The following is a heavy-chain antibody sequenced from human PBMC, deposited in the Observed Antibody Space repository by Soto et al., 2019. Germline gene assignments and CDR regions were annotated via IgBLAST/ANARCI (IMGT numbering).Heavy chain of an antibody. J-gene: IGHJ4*02. V-gene: IGHV4-39*01. CDR2: IYYSGST. D-gene: IGHD3-16*01. CDR3: ARQRGGPLSGLHLGEFRS. Sequence: PSETLSLTCTVSGGSISSSSYYWGWIRQPPGKGLEWIGSIYYSGSTYYNPSLKSRVTISVDTSKNQFSLKLSSVTAADTAVYYCARQRGGPLSGLHLGEFRSWGQGTLVTVSS. CDR1: GGSISSSSYY.